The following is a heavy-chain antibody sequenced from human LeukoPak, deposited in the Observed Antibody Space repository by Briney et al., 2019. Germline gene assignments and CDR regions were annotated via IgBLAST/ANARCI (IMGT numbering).Heavy chain of an antibody. CDR2: FPREDGER. D-gene: IGHD3-10*01. CDR1: GYTLTQLS. V-gene: IGHV1-24*01. J-gene: IGHJ3*01. CDR3: ASDFRVGVLYAFDL. Sequence: ASVKVSCKVSGYTLTQLSIHWVRQAHGKGLEWMGGFPREDGERIYAQNFQGGVTMTEDSSTDTAYMELSGLRSEDTAVYFCASDFRVGVLYAFDLWGQGTMVTVSP.